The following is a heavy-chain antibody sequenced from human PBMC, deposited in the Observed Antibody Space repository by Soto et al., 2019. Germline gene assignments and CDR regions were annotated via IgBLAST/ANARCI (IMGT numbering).Heavy chain of an antibody. J-gene: IGHJ6*02. V-gene: IGHV1-2*02. CDR2: INPNSGGT. D-gene: IGHD3-22*01. CDR1: GYTFTGYY. Sequence: ASVKVSCKASGYTFTGYYMHWVRQAPGQGLEWMGWINPNSGGTNYVQKFQGRVTMTRDTSISTAYMELSRLRSDDTAVYYCARDPFRNYYGSSGYLYYYYGMDVWCQGTTVTVSS. CDR3: ARDPFRNYYGSSGYLYYYYGMDV.